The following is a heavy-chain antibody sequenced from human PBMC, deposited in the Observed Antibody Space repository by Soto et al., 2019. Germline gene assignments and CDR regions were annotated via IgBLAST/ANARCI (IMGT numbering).Heavy chain of an antibody. Sequence: PVGSLRLSCAASGFTFSSYGMHWVRQAPGKGLEWVAVISYDGSNKYYADSVKGRFTISRDNSKNTLYLQMNSLRAEDTAVYYCAKAASQLELRFYYYYGMDVWGQGTTVTVSS. CDR2: ISYDGSNK. V-gene: IGHV3-30*18. J-gene: IGHJ6*02. CDR3: AKAASQLELRFYYYYGMDV. D-gene: IGHD1-7*01. CDR1: GFTFSSYG.